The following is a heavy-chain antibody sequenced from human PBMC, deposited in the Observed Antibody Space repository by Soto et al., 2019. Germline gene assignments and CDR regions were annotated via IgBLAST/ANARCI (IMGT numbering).Heavy chain of an antibody. Sequence: EVQLVESGGGLVKPGGSLRVSCAASGFTFSNYTMNWVRQAPGKGLEWVSAISSSSIYIYYADSVKGRFTISRDNARQSLYLQLTSLGAEDTAVYYCARANYDFWSGYSNYYGMDVWGQGTTVTVSS. CDR2: ISSSSIYI. V-gene: IGHV3-21*01. CDR1: GFTFSNYT. CDR3: ARANYDFWSGYSNYYGMDV. D-gene: IGHD3-3*01. J-gene: IGHJ6*02.